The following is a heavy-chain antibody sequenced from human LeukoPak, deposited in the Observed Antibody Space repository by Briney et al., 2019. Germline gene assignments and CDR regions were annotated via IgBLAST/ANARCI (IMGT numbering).Heavy chain of an antibody. CDR1: GFTFSSYA. J-gene: IGHJ4*02. D-gene: IGHD1-26*01. Sequence: PGGSLRLSCAASGFTFSSYAMSWVRQAPGKGREWVSAISGSGGSRYYAESVKGRFTISRDNSKNTLYLQMKSLRAEDTAVYYCAKSMCRGSYYFDYWGQGTLVTVSS. CDR3: AKSMCRGSYYFDY. CDR2: ISGSGGSR. V-gene: IGHV3-23*01.